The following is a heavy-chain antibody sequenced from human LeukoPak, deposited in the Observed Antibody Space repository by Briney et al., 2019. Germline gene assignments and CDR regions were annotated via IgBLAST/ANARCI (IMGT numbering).Heavy chain of an antibody. CDR1: GYTFITYD. D-gene: IGHD5-24*01. J-gene: IGHJ4*02. CDR2: MNPNSGNT. Sequence: ASVKVSCKASGYTFITYDINWVRQATGQGLEWMGWMNPNSGNTGYAQKFQGRVTMTRNTSISTAYMELSSLRSEDTAVYYCAKDLERWLHRPFDYWGQGTLVTVSS. V-gene: IGHV1-8*01. CDR3: AKDLERWLHRPFDY.